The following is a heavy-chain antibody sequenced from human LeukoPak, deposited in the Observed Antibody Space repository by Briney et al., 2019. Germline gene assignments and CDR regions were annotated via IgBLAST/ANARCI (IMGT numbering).Heavy chain of an antibody. D-gene: IGHD3-10*01. CDR2: IYFSGST. J-gene: IGHJ6*03. V-gene: IGHV4-59*01. CDR1: GVSINSYY. CDR3: ARSSYYYGSGRYGYYYYMDV. Sequence: SETLSLTCTVSGVSINSYYWSWIRQPPGKGLEWIGDIYFSGSTKYNSSLKSRVTISVDTPNNQFSLKLNSVTAADTAVYYCARSSYYYGSGRYGYYYYMDVWGKGTTVTVSS.